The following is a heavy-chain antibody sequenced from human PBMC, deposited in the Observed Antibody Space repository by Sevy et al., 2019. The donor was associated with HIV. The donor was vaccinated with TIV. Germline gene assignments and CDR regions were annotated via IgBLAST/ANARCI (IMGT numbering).Heavy chain of an antibody. CDR3: ATTKYYYDSSGYPFDY. V-gene: IGHV1-24*01. J-gene: IGHJ4*02. D-gene: IGHD3-22*01. CDR2: FDPEDGKT. Sequence: ASVKVSCKVSGHTLSEFAMHWVRLAPGKGLEWMGTFDPEDGKTLHAQKFQGRVTMTEDTSTDTAYMEVNNLRSEDTAVYYCATTKYYYDSSGYPFDYWGQGTLVTVSS. CDR1: GHTLSEFA.